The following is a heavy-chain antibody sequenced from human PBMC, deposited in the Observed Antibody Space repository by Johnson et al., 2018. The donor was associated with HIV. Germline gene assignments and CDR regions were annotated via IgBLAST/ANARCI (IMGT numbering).Heavy chain of an antibody. Sequence: VQLVESGGGVVRPGGSLRLSCAASGFSSDDYDMSWVRQAPGKGLEWVSGIYWTGGRTSYADSVQGRFTISSDNAKNSLYLQMNNVRAEDTALYFCARASNYYDSFGYYRRGGGSDIWGQGTMVTVSS. CDR1: GFSSDDYD. D-gene: IGHD3-22*01. J-gene: IGHJ3*02. CDR3: ARASNYYDSFGYYRRGGGSDI. CDR2: IYWTGGRT. V-gene: IGHV3-20*04.